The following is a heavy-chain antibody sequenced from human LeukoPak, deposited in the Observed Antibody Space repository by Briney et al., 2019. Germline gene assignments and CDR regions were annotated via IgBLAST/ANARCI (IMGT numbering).Heavy chain of an antibody. J-gene: IGHJ3*02. V-gene: IGHV1-2*02. CDR3: ARRSRNGLDAFDI. Sequence: ASVKVSCKASAYTFSGYYLHWVRQAPGQGPEWMGWIDPNNGDTDYAQKFQGRVTMTRDRSISTAYMELSRPTSDDTAVYYCARRSRNGLDAFDIWGQGTMVTVSS. CDR2: IDPNNGDT. CDR1: AYTFSGYY. D-gene: IGHD2-8*01.